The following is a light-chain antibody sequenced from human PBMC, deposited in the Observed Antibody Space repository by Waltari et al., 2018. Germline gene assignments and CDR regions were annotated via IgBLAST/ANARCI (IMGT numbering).Light chain of an antibody. V-gene: IGLV2-14*03. CDR3: SSYTNRRDVI. J-gene: IGLJ2*01. CDR2: AVS. CDR1: HSDVGGYNS. Sequence: QSVLTQPASVSGSPGRSITIPCSGAHSDVGGYNSVSWYQQHPGRAPKLMIYAVSNLPSGVSDRFSGSKSGNTASLTISGLQAEDEADYYCSSYTNRRDVIFGGGTKLTVL.